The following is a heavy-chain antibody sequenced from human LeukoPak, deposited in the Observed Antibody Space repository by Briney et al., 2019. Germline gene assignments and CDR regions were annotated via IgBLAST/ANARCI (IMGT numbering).Heavy chain of an antibody. Sequence: GGSLRLSCAASGFTFSSYGMRWVRQAPGKGLEWVAFIRYDGSNKYYADSVKGRFTISRDNSKNTLYLQMNSLRAEDTAVYYCASPLRFLETGDYYYMDVWGKGTTVTVSS. D-gene: IGHD3-3*01. J-gene: IGHJ6*03. V-gene: IGHV3-30*02. CDR3: ASPLRFLETGDYYYMDV. CDR1: GFTFSSYG. CDR2: IRYDGSNK.